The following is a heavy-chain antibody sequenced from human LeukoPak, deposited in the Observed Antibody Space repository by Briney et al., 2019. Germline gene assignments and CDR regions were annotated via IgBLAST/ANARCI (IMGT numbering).Heavy chain of an antibody. Sequence: QTGGSLRLSCAASGFTFDDYAMHWVRQAPGKGLEWVSGISWDSGSIAYGDSVKGRFTISRDNAKNSLYLQMNSLRAEDTALYYCAKDKAGGSGSVYAFDIWGQGTMVTVSS. CDR3: AKDKAGGSGSVYAFDI. CDR1: GFTFDDYA. V-gene: IGHV3-9*01. J-gene: IGHJ3*02. D-gene: IGHD3-10*01. CDR2: ISWDSGSI.